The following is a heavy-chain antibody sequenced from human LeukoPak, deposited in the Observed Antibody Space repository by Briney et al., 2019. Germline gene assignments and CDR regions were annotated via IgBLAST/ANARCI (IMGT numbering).Heavy chain of an antibody. CDR3: ARDGSGVWFDY. J-gene: IGHJ4*02. CDR1: NYTFTSYG. Sequence: ASVKVSCKASNYTFTSYGISWVRQALGQGLEWMAWINAYNGDTNYAQKLQGRVTLTTDTSTSTAYMELRSLRSDDTAVYYCARDGSGVWFDYWGQGTLVTVSS. V-gene: IGHV1-18*01. CDR2: INAYNGDT. D-gene: IGHD3-10*01.